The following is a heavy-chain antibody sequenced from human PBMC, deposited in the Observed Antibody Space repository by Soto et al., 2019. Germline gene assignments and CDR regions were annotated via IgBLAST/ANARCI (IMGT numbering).Heavy chain of an antibody. D-gene: IGHD1-1*01. CDR1: DGSIGSYY. CDR2: VSHSGST. Sequence: QVQLQESGPGLVKPSETLSLTCTVSDGSIGSYYWSWIRQPPGKGLEWIGYVSHSGSTNYNPSLTTRVTISLDTSKTPCSLTLSSVTAADTAVYYCAREGTTVDSYYYYGLDVWGQGTTVTVSS. CDR3: AREGTTVDSYYYYGLDV. V-gene: IGHV4-59*01. J-gene: IGHJ6*02.